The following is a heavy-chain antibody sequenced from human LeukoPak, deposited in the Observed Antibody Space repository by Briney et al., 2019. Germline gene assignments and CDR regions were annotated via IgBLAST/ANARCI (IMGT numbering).Heavy chain of an antibody. CDR2: IDHSGNT. D-gene: IGHD3-3*01. CDR3: ARGEYYYDFWSVSGDYYYYYYMDV. Sequence: SETLSLTCAVSGGSFSGHYWSWIRQSPGEGLEWIGEIDHSGNTNYNPSLKGRLTISVDTSKSQFSLRLSSVTAADTAVYYCARGEYYYDFWSVSGDYYYYYYMDVWGKGTTVTVSS. CDR1: GGSFSGHY. V-gene: IGHV4-34*01. J-gene: IGHJ6*03.